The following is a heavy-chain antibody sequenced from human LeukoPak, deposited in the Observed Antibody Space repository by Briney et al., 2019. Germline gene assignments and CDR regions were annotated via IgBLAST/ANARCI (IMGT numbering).Heavy chain of an antibody. J-gene: IGHJ6*03. CDR3: ARVSSAARPPFTFYYMDV. D-gene: IGHD6-6*01. CDR1: GGSVRSYY. CDR2: ISTTGST. V-gene: IGHV4-4*07. Sequence: SETLSLTCTVSGGSVRSYYWSWIRQPAGKGLEWIGRISTTGSTNYNPSLKSRVIMSVDTSKNQFSVKLSSVTAADTAVYYCARVSSAARPPFTFYYMDVWGKGTTVTVS.